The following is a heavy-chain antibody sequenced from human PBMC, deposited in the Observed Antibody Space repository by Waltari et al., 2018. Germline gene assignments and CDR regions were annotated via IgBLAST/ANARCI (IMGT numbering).Heavy chain of an antibody. CDR2: MNPNIGST. J-gene: IGHJ4*02. D-gene: IGHD1-26*01. Sequence: QVQLVQSGAEVKPPGPSVKVSCKASAYIFGCYDFNWVRQAPGEGLDWMGWMNPNIGSTGYAQKFQGRVSMTRDTSISTAYMELFSLTSDDTAVYYCARGAKENSQHDYWGQGTLVTVSS. CDR3: ARGAKENSQHDY. CDR1: AYIFGCYD. V-gene: IGHV1-8*01.